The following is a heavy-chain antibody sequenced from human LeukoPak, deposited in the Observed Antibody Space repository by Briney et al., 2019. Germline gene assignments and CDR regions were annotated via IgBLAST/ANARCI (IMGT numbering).Heavy chain of an antibody. CDR2: IGADGSDT. CDR1: GFTFSTYW. D-gene: IGHD4-11*01. CDR3: TRDPDYSKVS. V-gene: IGHV3-7*05. Sequence: GGSLRLSCAASGFTFSTYWLSWVRQAPGKELEWVANIGADGSDTHYVDSVKGRFTISRDNAKNSLFLQMNSLRAEDTAVYYCTRDPDYSKVSWGQGTLVTISS. J-gene: IGHJ5*02.